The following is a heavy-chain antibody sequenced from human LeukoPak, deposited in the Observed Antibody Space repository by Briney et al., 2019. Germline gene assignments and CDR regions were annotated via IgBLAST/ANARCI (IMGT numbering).Heavy chain of an antibody. J-gene: IGHJ4*02. CDR2: IKPDGSEE. CDR1: GFTFSNYW. Sequence: PGGSLRLSCAASGFTFSNYWMTWVRQAPGKGLEWLANIKPDGSEEYYVDSVKGRFTISRDNAKNSVDLQMDSLRAEDTAVYYCAGEVDADLDWGQGTLVTVSS. CDR3: AGEVDADLD. V-gene: IGHV3-7*01. D-gene: IGHD5-18*01.